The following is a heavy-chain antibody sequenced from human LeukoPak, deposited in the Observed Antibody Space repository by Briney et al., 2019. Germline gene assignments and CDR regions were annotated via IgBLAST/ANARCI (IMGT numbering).Heavy chain of an antibody. D-gene: IGHD1-26*01. CDR3: AREEDRWEWFDP. CDR1: GFTVNSND. Sequence: PGGSLRLSCAASGFTVNSNDMSWVRQAPGKGLEWVSVIASDGRTYYTDSVKGRFTISRDNSKNTLDLQMNSLRAEDTAVYYCAREEDRWEWFDPRGQGTLVTVSS. CDR2: IASDGRT. J-gene: IGHJ5*02. V-gene: IGHV3-66*01.